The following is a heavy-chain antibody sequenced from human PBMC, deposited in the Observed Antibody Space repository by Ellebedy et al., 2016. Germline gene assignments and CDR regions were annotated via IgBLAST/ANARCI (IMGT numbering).Heavy chain of an antibody. V-gene: IGHV3-48*01. J-gene: IGHJ5*02. Sequence: GGSLRLSCAASGFTFSSYSMNWVRQAPGKGLEWVSYISSSSNTIYYADSVKGRFTISRDNAKNSLYLQMNSLRAEDTAVYYCARDHLRSGSYYIVAWPLDPWGQGTLVTVSS. D-gene: IGHD3-10*01. CDR1: GFTFSSYS. CDR3: ARDHLRSGSYYIVAWPLDP. CDR2: ISSSSNTI.